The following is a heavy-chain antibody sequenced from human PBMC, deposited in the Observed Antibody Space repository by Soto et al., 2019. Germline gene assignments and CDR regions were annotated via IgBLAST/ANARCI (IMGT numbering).Heavy chain of an antibody. Sequence: GGSLRLSCAASGFTFSSYAVSWVRQAPGKGLEWVSAISGSGGTKYYADSVKGRFTISRDSSTNTMYLQMNSLRVEDTAVYYCAKPYGPLAFDYWGQGTLVTVSS. D-gene: IGHD3-10*01. V-gene: IGHV3-23*01. CDR1: GFTFSSYA. CDR3: AKPYGPLAFDY. J-gene: IGHJ4*02. CDR2: ISGSGGTK.